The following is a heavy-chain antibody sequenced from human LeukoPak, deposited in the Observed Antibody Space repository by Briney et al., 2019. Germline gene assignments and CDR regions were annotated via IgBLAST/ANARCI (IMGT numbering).Heavy chain of an antibody. Sequence: GALRLSCAASGFTFSGSAMHWVRQASGKGLEWVGRIRSKANSYATAYAASVKGRFTISRDDSKNAAYLQMNSLKTEDTAVYYCTRPAGYSRGGDDYWGQGTLVTVSS. CDR2: IRSKANSYAT. V-gene: IGHV3-73*01. CDR1: GFTFSGSA. J-gene: IGHJ4*02. CDR3: TRPAGYSRGGDDY. D-gene: IGHD6-13*01.